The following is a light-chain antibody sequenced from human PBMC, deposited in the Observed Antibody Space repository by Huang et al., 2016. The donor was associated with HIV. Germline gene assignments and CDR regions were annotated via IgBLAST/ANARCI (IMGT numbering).Light chain of an antibody. Sequence: DIVMTQSPESLAVSLGERATINCKSSQSVLYSSNNKNYLAWYQQKPGQPPNLVIYWAATRESGVPDRVSGSGSGTDFTLTISSLQAEDGAVYYCQQYYDTPFTFGPGTKVDIK. V-gene: IGKV4-1*01. CDR3: QQYYDTPFT. CDR2: WAA. CDR1: QSVLYSSNNKNY. J-gene: IGKJ3*01.